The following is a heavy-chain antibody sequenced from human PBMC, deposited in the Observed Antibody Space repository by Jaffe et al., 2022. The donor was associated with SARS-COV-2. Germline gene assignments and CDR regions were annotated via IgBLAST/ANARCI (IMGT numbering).Heavy chain of an antibody. V-gene: IGHV7-4-1*02. D-gene: IGHD6-19*01. CDR2: INTNSGNP. CDR1: GYTFTAYT. Sequence: QVQLVQSGSELKKPGASVNISCKASGYTFTAYTMNWVRQAPGQGLEWMGSINTNSGNPTYAQDFTGRFVFSLDTSASTAYLQISSLKGEDTAVYYCAREGYSSRWFDYWGQGTLVTVSS. CDR3: AREGYSSRWFDY. J-gene: IGHJ5*01.